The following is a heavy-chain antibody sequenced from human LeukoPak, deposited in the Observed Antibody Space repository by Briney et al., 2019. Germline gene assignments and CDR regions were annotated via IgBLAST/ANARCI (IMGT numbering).Heavy chain of an antibody. D-gene: IGHD4-23*01. CDR3: ARDYYGGNSAADY. Sequence: PGGSLRLSCAASGFTFSSYAMHWVRQAPGKGLEWVAVISYDGSNKYYADSVKGRFTISGDNAKNLLYLQMNSLRAEDTAVYYCARDYYGGNSAADYWGQGTLVTVSS. CDR1: GFTFSSYA. V-gene: IGHV3-30-3*01. J-gene: IGHJ4*02. CDR2: ISYDGSNK.